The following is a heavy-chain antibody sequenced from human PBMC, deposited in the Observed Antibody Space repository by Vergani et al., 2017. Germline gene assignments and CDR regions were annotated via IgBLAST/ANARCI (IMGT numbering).Heavy chain of an antibody. Sequence: EVQLLESGGGLVQPGGSLRLSCAASGFTFSSYAMSWVRQAPGKGLEWVSAISGSGGSTYYADSVKGRFTISRDNSKNTLYLQMNSRRAEDTAVYYCAKDLEGVYHAPDYGGQGTLVTVSS. V-gene: IGHV3-23*01. CDR2: ISGSGGST. D-gene: IGHD5/OR15-5a*01. J-gene: IGHJ4*02. CDR1: GFTFSSYA. CDR3: AKDLEGVYHAPDY.